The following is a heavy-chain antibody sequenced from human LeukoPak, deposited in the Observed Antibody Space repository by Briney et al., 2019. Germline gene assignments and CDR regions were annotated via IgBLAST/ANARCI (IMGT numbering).Heavy chain of an antibody. D-gene: IGHD2-21*01. Sequence: GGSLRLSCAASGFTFSSYAMSWVRQAPGKGLEWVSYIDLSGSTLYYVDSVKGRFTISRDNSKNSLYLQVNSLRAEGTAVYYCAMYGCGGDCYSPYYYYYYMYGWGKGATVTVAS. V-gene: IGHV3-48*04. J-gene: IGHJ6*03. CDR2: IDLSGSTL. CDR1: GFTFSSYA. CDR3: AMYGCGGDCYSPYYYYYYMYG.